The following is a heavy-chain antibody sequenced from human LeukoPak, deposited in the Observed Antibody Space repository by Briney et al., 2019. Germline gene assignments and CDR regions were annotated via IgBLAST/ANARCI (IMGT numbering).Heavy chain of an antibody. D-gene: IGHD6-19*01. CDR1: GYTFTGYY. CDR2: INPNSGGT. Sequence: AASVKVSCKASGYTFTGYYMHWVRQAPGQGLEWMGWINPNSGGTTYAQKFQGRVTMTRDTSISTAYMELSRLRSDDTAVYYCARIAVAGSRAYFDYWGQGTLVTVSS. V-gene: IGHV1-2*02. CDR3: ARIAVAGSRAYFDY. J-gene: IGHJ4*02.